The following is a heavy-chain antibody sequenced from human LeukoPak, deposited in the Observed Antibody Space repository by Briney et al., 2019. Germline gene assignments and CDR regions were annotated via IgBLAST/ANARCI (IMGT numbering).Heavy chain of an antibody. V-gene: IGHV1-2*02. CDR1: GYTFTGYY. CDR3: ARDPYYYDSSGSPGSAFDI. Sequence: ASVKVSCKASGYTFTGYYMHWVRQAPGQGLEWMGWINPNSGGTNYAQKFQGRVTMTRDTSISTAYMELSRLRSDDTAVYYCARDPYYYDSSGSPGSAFDIWGQGTMVTVSS. CDR2: INPNSGGT. J-gene: IGHJ3*02. D-gene: IGHD3-22*01.